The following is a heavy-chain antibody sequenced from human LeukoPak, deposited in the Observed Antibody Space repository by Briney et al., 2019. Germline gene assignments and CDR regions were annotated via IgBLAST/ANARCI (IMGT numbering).Heavy chain of an antibody. V-gene: IGHV3-21*01. Sequence: SGGSLRLSCAASGFTFSSYSMNWVRQAPGKGLEWVSSISSSSSYIYYADSVKGRFTISRDNAKNSLYLQMNSLRAEDTAVYYCARAEFIAAAGTRWFDPWGQGTLVTVSS. CDR2: ISSSSSYI. J-gene: IGHJ5*02. CDR1: GFTFSSYS. D-gene: IGHD6-13*01. CDR3: ARAEFIAAAGTRWFDP.